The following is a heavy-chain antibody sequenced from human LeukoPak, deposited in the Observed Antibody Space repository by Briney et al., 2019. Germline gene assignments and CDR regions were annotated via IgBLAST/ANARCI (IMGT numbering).Heavy chain of an antibody. CDR1: GGSFSGYY. Sequence: PSETLSLTCAVYGGSFSGYYWSWIRQPPGKGLEWIGEINHSGSTNYDPSLKSRVTISVDTSKNQFSLKLSSVTAADTAVYYCARLPIVATTHYYYYYMDVWGKGTTVTISS. D-gene: IGHD5-12*01. CDR3: ARLPIVATTHYYYYYMDV. V-gene: IGHV4-34*01. J-gene: IGHJ6*03. CDR2: INHSGST.